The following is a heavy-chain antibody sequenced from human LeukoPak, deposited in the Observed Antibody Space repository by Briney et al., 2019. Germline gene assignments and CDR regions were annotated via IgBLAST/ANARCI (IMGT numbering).Heavy chain of an antibody. CDR2: IRSKANSYAT. V-gene: IGHV3-73*01. D-gene: IGHD6-19*01. J-gene: IGHJ4*02. CDR3: ARGVLAVAGNRGFDY. Sequence: PGGSLKLSCAASGFTFSGSAMHWVRQASGKGLEWVGRIRSKANSYATAYAASVKGRFTISRDDSKNTAYLQMNSLKTEDTAVYYCARGVLAVAGNRGFDYWGQGTLVTVSS. CDR1: GFTFSGSA.